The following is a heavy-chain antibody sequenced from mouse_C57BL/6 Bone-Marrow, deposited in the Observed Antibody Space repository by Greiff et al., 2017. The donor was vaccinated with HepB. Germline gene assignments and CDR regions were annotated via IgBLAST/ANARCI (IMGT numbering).Heavy chain of an antibody. CDR1: GYAFSSSW. V-gene: IGHV1-82*01. CDR2: IYPGDGDT. D-gene: IGHD1-1*01. CDR3: ARSTVPPYYFDY. Sequence: VQLQQSGPELVKPGASVKISCKASGYAFSSSWMNWVKQRPGKGLEWIGRIYPGDGDTNYNEKFKGKATLTADKSSSTAYMQLSSLTSEDSAVYFCARSTVPPYYFDYWGQGTTLTVSS. J-gene: IGHJ2*01.